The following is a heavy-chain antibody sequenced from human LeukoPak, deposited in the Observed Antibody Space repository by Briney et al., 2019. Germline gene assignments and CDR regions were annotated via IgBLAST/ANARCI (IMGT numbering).Heavy chain of an antibody. V-gene: IGHV4-59*01. CDR3: AREAYDILTGYSYYFDY. Sequence: PSETLSLTCTVSGGSTSSYYWSWIRQPPGKGLEWIGYIYYSGSTNYNPSLKNRVTISVDTSKNQFSLKLSSVTAADTAVYYCAREAYDILTGYSYYFDYWGQGTLVTVSS. CDR2: IYYSGST. J-gene: IGHJ4*02. D-gene: IGHD3-9*01. CDR1: GGSTSSYY.